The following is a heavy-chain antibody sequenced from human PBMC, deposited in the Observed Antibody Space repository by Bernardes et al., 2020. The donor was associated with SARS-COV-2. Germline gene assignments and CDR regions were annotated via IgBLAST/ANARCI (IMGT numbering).Heavy chain of an antibody. J-gene: IGHJ4*02. CDR3: ARHMRSCTGSTCYYRMFFDY. CDR2: IYDNGNT. D-gene: IGHD2-2*01. CDR1: GGSISSYY. Sequence: SETLSLTCSVSGGSISSYYWCWIRQPPGRGLEWIGYIYDNGNTNYNTSLKSRVTISADTSKSQSYLKLSTVTAADTAMYYCARHMRSCTGSTCYYRMFFDYRVQGTLVTVSS. V-gene: IGHV4-59*08.